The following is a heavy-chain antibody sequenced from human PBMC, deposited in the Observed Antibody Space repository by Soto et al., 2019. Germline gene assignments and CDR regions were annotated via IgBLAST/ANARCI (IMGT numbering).Heavy chain of an antibody. J-gene: IGHJ3*02. CDR3: ARHPCGGDCYDAFDI. CDR1: GFTFSSYA. V-gene: IGHV3-30*04. D-gene: IGHD2-21*02. CDR2: ISYDGSNK. Sequence: GGSLRLSCAASGFTFSSYAMHWVRQAPGKGLEWVAGISYDGSNKYYADSVKGRVTISRDNSKNTLYLQMNSLRAEDTAVYYCARHPCGGDCYDAFDIWGQGTMVTVSS.